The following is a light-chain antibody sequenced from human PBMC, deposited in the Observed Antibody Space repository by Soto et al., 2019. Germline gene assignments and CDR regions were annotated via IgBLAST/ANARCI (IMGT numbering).Light chain of an antibody. CDR3: QTLGTGIRV. CDR1: SGHSSYA. V-gene: IGLV4-69*01. J-gene: IGLJ3*02. CDR2: LNSDGSH. Sequence: QSVLTQSPSASASLGASVKLTCTLSSGHSSYAIAWHQQQPEKGPRYLMKLNSDGSHSKGDGIPDRFSGSSSGAERYLTVSSIQSEDEADSYCQTLGTGIRVFGGATKFTVL.